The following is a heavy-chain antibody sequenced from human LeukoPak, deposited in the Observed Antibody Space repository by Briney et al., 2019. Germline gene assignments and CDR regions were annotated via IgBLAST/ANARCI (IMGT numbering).Heavy chain of an antibody. V-gene: IGHV4-4*02. CDR3: ARGDGYNGFDY. J-gene: IGHJ4*02. D-gene: IGHD5-24*01. CDR1: GASITSNW. CDR2: IHHSASP. Sequence: SETLSLTCAVSGASITSNWWSWVRQSPGKGLEWIGEIHHSASPNYNTSLKSRVTLSLDKSKNQFSLKLSSVTAADTAVYYCARGDGYNGFDYWGQGTLVTVSS.